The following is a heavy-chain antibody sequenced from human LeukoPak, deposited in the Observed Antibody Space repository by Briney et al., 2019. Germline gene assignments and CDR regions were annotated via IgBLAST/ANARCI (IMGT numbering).Heavy chain of an antibody. CDR2: INPNSGGT. CDR1: GYTFTGYY. Sequence: ASVKVSCKASGYTFTGYYMHWVRQAPGQGLEWMGWINPNSGGTNYAQKFQGRVTMTRDTSISTAYMELSRLRSDDTAVYYCARVPGYSGSGNYFEYWYIDLWGRGTLVTVSS. J-gene: IGHJ2*01. V-gene: IGHV1-2*02. D-gene: IGHD3-10*01. CDR3: ARVPGYSGSGNYFEYWYIDL.